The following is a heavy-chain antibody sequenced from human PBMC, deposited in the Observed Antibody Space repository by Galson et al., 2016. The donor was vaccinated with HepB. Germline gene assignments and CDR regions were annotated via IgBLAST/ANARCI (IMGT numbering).Heavy chain of an antibody. J-gene: IGHJ6*02. CDR3: VKEGQWLVLGYYYEMDV. CDR2: ISSNGRNT. CDR1: GFTFSNSA. Sequence: SLRLSCAASGFTFSNSAMHWVRQAPGKGLEHVSAISSNGRNTYYADSAKGRFTISRDNSRKTLYLQMGSLRAEDTAVYYCVKEGQWLVLGYYYEMDVWGPGTTVTVSS. D-gene: IGHD6-19*01. V-gene: IGHV3-64D*06.